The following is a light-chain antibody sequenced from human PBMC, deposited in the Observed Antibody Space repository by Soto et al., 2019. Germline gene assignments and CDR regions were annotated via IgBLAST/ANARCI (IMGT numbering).Light chain of an antibody. J-gene: IGKJ1*01. V-gene: IGKV3-20*01. Sequence: EIVLTQSPGTLSLSPGERATLSCRASQSVSSSYLAWYQQKPGQAPRLLIYGASSRATGTPDRFSGSGSGTDFTLTISRLEPEDFAVYYCQQYGSSPKTFGQGTTGDIK. CDR1: QSVSSSY. CDR2: GAS. CDR3: QQYGSSPKT.